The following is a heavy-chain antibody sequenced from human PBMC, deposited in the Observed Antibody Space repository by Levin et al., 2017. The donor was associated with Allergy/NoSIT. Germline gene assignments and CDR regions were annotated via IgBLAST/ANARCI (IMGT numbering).Heavy chain of an antibody. CDR3: TKGEDTSGYRH. CDR1: GFTFNTYA. V-gene: IGHV3-23*01. D-gene: IGHD3-22*01. CDR2: IGGRGDYT. J-gene: IGHJ4*02. Sequence: GESLKISCAASGFTFNTYAMAWVRQAPGKGLEWVATIGGRGDYTFYADSVKGRFTLSRDNSKKTVDLQMNSLRAVETAVYYCTKGEDTSGYRHWGQGTLVTVSS.